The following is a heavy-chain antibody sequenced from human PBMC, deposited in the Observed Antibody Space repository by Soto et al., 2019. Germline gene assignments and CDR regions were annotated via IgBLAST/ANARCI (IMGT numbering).Heavy chain of an antibody. V-gene: IGHV1-18*04. CDR1: GYTFTTYG. CDR3: AGDGERATGLNYYSDLHCRHA. CDR2: ISPYNGTT. J-gene: IGHJ6*02. D-gene: IGHD3-22*01. Sequence: GTSVKVSCKASGYTFTTYGISWVRQAPGQGLEWMGWISPYNGTTKYAEKFQGEMTMTTDTATSTAYMDLRSLSSDDTAVYYCAGDGERATGLNYYSDLHCRHAWGQETRGTISS.